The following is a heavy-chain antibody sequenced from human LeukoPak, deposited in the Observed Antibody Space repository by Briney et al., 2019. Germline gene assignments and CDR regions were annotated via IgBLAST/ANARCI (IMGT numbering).Heavy chain of an antibody. CDR3: ARSHRGYSYGHEFDY. D-gene: IGHD5-18*01. V-gene: IGHV1-69*05. CDR2: IIPIFGTA. Sequence: SVKVSCKASGGTFSSYAISWVRQDPGQGLEWMGGIIPIFGTANYAQKLQGRVTITTDESTSTVYMELSSLISEDTAVYYCARSHRGYSYGHEFDYWGQGTLVTVSS. J-gene: IGHJ4*02. CDR1: GGTFSSYA.